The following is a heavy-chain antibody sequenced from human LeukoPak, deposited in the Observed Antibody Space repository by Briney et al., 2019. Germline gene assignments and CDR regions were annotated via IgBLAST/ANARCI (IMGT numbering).Heavy chain of an antibody. CDR3: ARGPQGGDALYYYYYGMDV. Sequence: GGSLRLSCAASGFTFSDYYMSWIRQAPGKGLESVSYISSSGSTIYYADSVKGRFTISRDNAKNSLYLQMNSLRAEDTAVYYCARGPQGGDALYYYYYGMDVWGQGTTVTVSS. CDR1: GFTFSDYY. CDR2: ISSSGSTI. D-gene: IGHD2-21*02. V-gene: IGHV3-11*01. J-gene: IGHJ6*02.